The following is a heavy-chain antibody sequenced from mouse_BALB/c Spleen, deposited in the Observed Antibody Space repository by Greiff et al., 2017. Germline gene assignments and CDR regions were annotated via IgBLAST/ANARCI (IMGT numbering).Heavy chain of an antibody. J-gene: IGHJ2*01. CDR3: ARWSYYGSSPYYLDY. CDR1: GDSITSGY. Sequence: EVMLVESGPSLVKPSQTLSLTCSVTGDSITSGYWNWIRKFPGNKLEYMGYISYSGSTYYNPSLKSRLSITRDTSKNQYYLQLNSVTTEDTATYYCARWSYYGSSPYYLDYWGQGTTLTVSS. CDR2: ISYSGST. V-gene: IGHV3-8*02. D-gene: IGHD1-1*01.